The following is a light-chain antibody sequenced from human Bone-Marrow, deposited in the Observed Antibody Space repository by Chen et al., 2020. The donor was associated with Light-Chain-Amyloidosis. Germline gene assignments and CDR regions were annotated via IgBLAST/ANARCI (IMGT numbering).Light chain of an antibody. CDR3: DSRDSSDNHLV. V-gene: IGLV3-19*01. J-gene: IGLJ2*01. CDR1: SLRSYY. Sequence: SSELTQDPAVSVALGQTGRIICQGDSLRSYYASWYQQKPGQAPVLVIYGKNNRPSGIPDRFSGSSSGNTASLTITGAQAEDEADYYCDSRDSSDNHLVFGGGTKLTVL. CDR2: GKN.